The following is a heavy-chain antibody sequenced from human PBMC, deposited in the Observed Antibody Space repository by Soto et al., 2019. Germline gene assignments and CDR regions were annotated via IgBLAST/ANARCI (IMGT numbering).Heavy chain of an antibody. Sequence: EVQLVESGGGLVQPGESLRLSCAASGFTFSSYWMHWVRQVPGKGLVWVSRINSDGSATTYADSVKGRFTISRDNAKNTLYLQINSLRAEDTAVYYCARVETCSATDCYSGFDSWGQGTLVTVSS. D-gene: IGHD2-21*02. CDR1: GFTFSSYW. CDR2: INSDGSAT. J-gene: IGHJ4*02. CDR3: ARVETCSATDCYSGFDS. V-gene: IGHV3-74*03.